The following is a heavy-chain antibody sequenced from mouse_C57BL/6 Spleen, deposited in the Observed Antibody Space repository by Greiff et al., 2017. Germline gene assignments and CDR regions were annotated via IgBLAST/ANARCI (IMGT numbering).Heavy chain of an antibody. CDR2: IDPNSGGT. J-gene: IGHJ4*01. V-gene: IGHV1-72*01. Sequence: QVQLQQPGAELVTPGASVTLSCTASGYTFTSYWMHWVQQRPGRGLEWIGRIDPNSGGTKYNEKFKSLATLTVDKPSSTAYKQLSSLTSEGSEVYYCARGDDGYYVGYAMDDWGHGPSVTVAT. CDR1: GYTFTSYW. D-gene: IGHD2-3*01. CDR3: ARGDDGYYVGYAMDD.